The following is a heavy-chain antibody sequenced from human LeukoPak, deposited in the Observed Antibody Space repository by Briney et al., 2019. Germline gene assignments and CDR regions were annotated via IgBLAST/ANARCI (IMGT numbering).Heavy chain of an antibody. CDR2: INPNSGGT. D-gene: IGHD1-26*01. CDR1: GYTFTGYY. Sequence: ASVKVSCKASGYTFTGYYMHWVRQAPGQGLEWMGWINPNSGGTNYAQKFQGRVTITRDTSISTAYMELSRLRSDDTAVYYCARDPSGSYSEDAFDIWGQGTMVTVSS. J-gene: IGHJ3*02. V-gene: IGHV1-2*02. CDR3: ARDPSGSYSEDAFDI.